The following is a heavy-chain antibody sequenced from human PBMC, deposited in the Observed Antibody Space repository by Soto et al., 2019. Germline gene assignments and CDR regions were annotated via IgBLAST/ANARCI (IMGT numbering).Heavy chain of an antibody. Sequence: PVGSLRLSCASSVFTFSSHAMSWVRHSPGKGLEWVSAISGSGGSTYYADSVKGRFTISRDNSKNTLYLQMNSLRAEDTAIYYCAKAQQGLVKYYFEYWGQGTLVNVS. V-gene: IGHV3-23*01. D-gene: IGHD6-19*01. CDR1: VFTFSSHA. J-gene: IGHJ4*02. CDR3: AKAQQGLVKYYFEY. CDR2: ISGSGGST.